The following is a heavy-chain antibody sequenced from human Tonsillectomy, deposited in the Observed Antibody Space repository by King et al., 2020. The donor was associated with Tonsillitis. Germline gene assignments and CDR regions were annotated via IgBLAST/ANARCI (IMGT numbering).Heavy chain of an antibody. J-gene: IGHJ6*02. CDR3: SRRYDFWSAPPSNYHYYGLDV. V-gene: IGHV1-8*01. CDR1: D. D-gene: IGHD3-3*01. CDR2: MNPKSGKT. Sequence: DLTWVRQATGQGLEWMGWMNPKSGKTAYAQKFQGRITMTRNTSISTAYMELSSLRSEDTAVYYCSRRYDFWSAPPSNYHYYGLDVWGQGTTVTVSS.